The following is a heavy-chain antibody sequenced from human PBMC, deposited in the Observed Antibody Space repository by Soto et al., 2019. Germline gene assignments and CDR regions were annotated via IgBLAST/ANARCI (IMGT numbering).Heavy chain of an antibody. CDR3: ARDITPDYGDYEESNNWFDP. Sequence: ASVKVSCKASGYTFTSYYMHWVRQAPGQGLEWMGIINPSGGSTSYAQKFQGRVTMTRDTSTSTVYMELSSLRSEDTAVYYCARDITPDYGDYEESNNWFDPWGQGTLVTVSS. D-gene: IGHD4-17*01. V-gene: IGHV1-46*01. CDR1: GYTFTSYY. J-gene: IGHJ5*02. CDR2: INPSGGST.